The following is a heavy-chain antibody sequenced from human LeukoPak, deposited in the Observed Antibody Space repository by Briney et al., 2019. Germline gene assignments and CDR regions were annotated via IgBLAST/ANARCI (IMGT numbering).Heavy chain of an antibody. CDR3: ASYCSGGRCDD. CDR2: MFYSGTT. J-gene: IGHJ4*02. D-gene: IGHD2-15*01. V-gene: IGHV4-39*01. Sequence: WVRQSPGKGLEGMGSMFYSGTTYYNPALKSRVTIFVDTSKNQFPVTVSSVTAEDTAVYYCASYCSGGRCDDWGQGTLVTVSS.